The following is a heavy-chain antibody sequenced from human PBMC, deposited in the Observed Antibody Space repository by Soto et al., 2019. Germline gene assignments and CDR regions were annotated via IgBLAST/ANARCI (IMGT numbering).Heavy chain of an antibody. CDR2: IYYSGST. CDR1: GGSISSSSYY. J-gene: IGHJ6*02. D-gene: IGHD6-13*01. V-gene: IGHV4-39*01. Sequence: SETLSLTCTVSGGSISSSSYYWGWIRQPPGKGLEWIGSIYYSGSTYYNPSLKSRVTISVDTSKNQFSLKLSSVTAADTAVYYCARRLSYSSSWYTYYYYYYGMDVWGQGTTVTVSS. CDR3: ARRLSYSSSWYTYYYYYYGMDV.